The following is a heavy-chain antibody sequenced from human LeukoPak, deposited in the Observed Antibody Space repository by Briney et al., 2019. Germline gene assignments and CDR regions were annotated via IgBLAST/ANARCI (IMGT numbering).Heavy chain of an antibody. CDR2: INPDKGDT. CDR1: GYSFTTYA. D-gene: IGHD4-17*01. CDR3: ARRLKGSYGNPFDY. Sequence: ASVKVSCKASGYSFTTYATHWVRQAPGQRLEWMGWINPDKGDTKYSQNFQGRLTVTRDTSASTTYMELSSLVSEDTAVYYYARRLKGSYGNPFDYWGQGTLVTVSS. J-gene: IGHJ4*02. V-gene: IGHV1-3*01.